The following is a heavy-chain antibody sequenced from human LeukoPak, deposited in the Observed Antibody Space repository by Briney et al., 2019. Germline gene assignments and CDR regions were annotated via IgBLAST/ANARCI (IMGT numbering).Heavy chain of an antibody. V-gene: IGHV3-21*04. Sequence: RPGGSLRLSCAASGFTFSSYAMSWVRQAPGKGLEWVSSISSSSSTIYYADSVKGRFTISRDNAKNSLYLQMNSLRAEDTAVYYCARSSRYCSGGSCYSNWFDPWGQGTLVTVSS. D-gene: IGHD2-15*01. CDR1: GFTFSSYA. CDR3: ARSSRYCSGGSCYSNWFDP. CDR2: ISSSSSTI. J-gene: IGHJ5*02.